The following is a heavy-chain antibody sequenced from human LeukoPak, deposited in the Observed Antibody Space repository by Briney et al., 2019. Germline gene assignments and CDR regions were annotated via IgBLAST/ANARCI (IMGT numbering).Heavy chain of an antibody. D-gene: IGHD3-10*01. CDR1: GFTFNAYD. CDR2: MRYDGSDK. J-gene: IGHJ4*02. CDR3: ARDGGDGSGSYY. V-gene: IGHV3-30*02. Sequence: GGSLRLSCAVSGFTFNAYDMHWVRQAPGKGLDWAAFMRYDGSDKYYADSVKGRFTISRDNSKTTLYLQMNRLRAEDTAVYFCARDGGDGSGSYYWGQGTLVTVSS.